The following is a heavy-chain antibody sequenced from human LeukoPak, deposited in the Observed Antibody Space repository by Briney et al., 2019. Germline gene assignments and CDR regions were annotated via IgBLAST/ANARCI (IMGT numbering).Heavy chain of an antibody. J-gene: IGHJ4*02. V-gene: IGHV3-66*01. CDR2: IYSGGST. CDR1: GFSVSNNY. D-gene: IGHD3-16*01. Sequence: GESLRLSCAASGFSVSNNYMGWVRQAPGKGLEWVSLIYSGGSTYYADSVKDRFTISRDNSKNTLFLQMNSLRAEDTAVYYCARVGDSGYYFDYWGQGTLVTVS. CDR3: ARVGDSGYYFDY.